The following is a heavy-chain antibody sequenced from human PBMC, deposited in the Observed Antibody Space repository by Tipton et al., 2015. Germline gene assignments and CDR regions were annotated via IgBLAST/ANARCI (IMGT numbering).Heavy chain of an antibody. CDR2: ISGSASST. V-gene: IGHV3-23*01. CDR1: GFTFDKHA. J-gene: IGHJ6*02. Sequence: GSLRLSCAASGFTFDKHAMTWVRQAPGKGLEWVSTISGSASSTYYADSVKGRFTISRDNSKSTLYLQVNSLRAEDTAVYYCARDLEHGMDVWGQGTTVTVSS. D-gene: IGHD5-24*01. CDR3: ARDLEHGMDV.